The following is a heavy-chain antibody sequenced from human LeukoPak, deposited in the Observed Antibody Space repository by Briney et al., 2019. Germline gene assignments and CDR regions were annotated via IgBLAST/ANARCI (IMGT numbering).Heavy chain of an antibody. J-gene: IGHJ4*02. Sequence: ASVKVSCKASGYTFTAYYMHWMRQAPGQGPEWIGWINPSSGGTNSAQKFQGRVTMTSDTSISTAYMELSSLRSDDTAIYYCARAKVLVPDHWGQGTLVTVSS. V-gene: IGHV1-2*02. CDR1: GYTFTAYY. CDR3: ARAKVLVPDH. CDR2: INPSSGGT.